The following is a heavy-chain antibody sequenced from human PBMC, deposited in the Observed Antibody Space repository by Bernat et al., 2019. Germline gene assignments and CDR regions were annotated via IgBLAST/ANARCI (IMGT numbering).Heavy chain of an antibody. CDR2: ISYDGSNK. V-gene: IGHV3-30*03. CDR1: GFTFSSYG. D-gene: IGHD2-8*02. Sequence: QVQLVESGGGVVQPGRSLRLSCAASGFTFSSYGMHWVRQAPGKGLEWVAVISYDGSNKYYADSVKGRFTISRDNSKNTLYLQMNSLRAEDTAVYYCARAPGGCIGGICYKDWYFDLWSRGTLVTVSS. CDR3: ARAPGGCIGGICYKDWYFDL. J-gene: IGHJ2*01.